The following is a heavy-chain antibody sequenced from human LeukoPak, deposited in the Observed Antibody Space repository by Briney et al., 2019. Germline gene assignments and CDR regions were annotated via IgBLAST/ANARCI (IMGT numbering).Heavy chain of an antibody. J-gene: IGHJ5*02. V-gene: IGHV4-59*01. CDR2: IYYSGST. CDR1: GGSISSYY. D-gene: IGHD6-13*01. CDR3: ARESHGSSWYVRANWFDP. Sequence: SETLSLTCTASGGSISSYYWSWIRQPPGKGLEWIGYIYYSGSTNYNPSLKSRVTISVDTSKNQFSLKLSSVTAADTAVYYCARESHGSSWYVRANWFDPWGQGTLVTVSS.